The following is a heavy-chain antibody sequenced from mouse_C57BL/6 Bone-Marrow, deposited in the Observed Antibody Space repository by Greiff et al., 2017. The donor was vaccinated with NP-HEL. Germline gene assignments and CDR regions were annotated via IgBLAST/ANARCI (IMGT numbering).Heavy chain of an antibody. D-gene: IGHD2-3*01. Sequence: QVHVKQSGPELVKPGASVKLSCKASGYTFPSYDINWVKQRPGQGLEWIGWIYPRDGSTKYNEKFKGKATLTVDTSSSTAYMELHSLTSEDSAVYFCAGYFLYAMDYWGQGTSVTVSS. CDR1: GYTFPSYD. J-gene: IGHJ4*01. V-gene: IGHV1-85*01. CDR2: IYPRDGST. CDR3: AGYFLYAMDY.